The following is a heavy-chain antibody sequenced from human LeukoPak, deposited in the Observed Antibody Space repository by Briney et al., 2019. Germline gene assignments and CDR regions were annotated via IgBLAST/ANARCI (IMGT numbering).Heavy chain of an antibody. D-gene: IGHD2-15*01. CDR1: GGSVSSGSYY. CDR3: ARDSDCSGGSCYSDGYYYYYGMDV. V-gene: IGHV4-61*01. Sequence: TPSETLSLTCTVSGGSVSSGSYYWSWIRQPPGKGLEWIGYNYYSGSTNYNPSLKSRVTISVDTSKNQFSLKLSSVTAADTAVYYCARDSDCSGGSCYSDGYYYYYGMDVWGKGTPVTVSS. J-gene: IGHJ6*04. CDR2: NYYSGST.